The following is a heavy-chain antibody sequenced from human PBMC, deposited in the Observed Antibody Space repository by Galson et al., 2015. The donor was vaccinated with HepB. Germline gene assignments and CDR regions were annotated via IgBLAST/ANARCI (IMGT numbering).Heavy chain of an antibody. J-gene: IGHJ4*02. CDR1: GGAFDKYN. Sequence: SVTVSCKASGGAFDKYNFNWVRQAPGQGLEWMGKIIPVLDITKYAQKFQDRVTITADTSTSTAYMELSSLRSDDTALYYCERSHYYDSSPFDSWGQGTLVTVSS. CDR2: IIPVLDIT. CDR3: ERSHYYDSSPFDS. D-gene: IGHD3-22*01. V-gene: IGHV1-69*02.